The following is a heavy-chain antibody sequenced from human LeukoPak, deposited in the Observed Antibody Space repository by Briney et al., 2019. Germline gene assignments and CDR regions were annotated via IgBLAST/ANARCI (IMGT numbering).Heavy chain of an antibody. CDR1: GGSISSYY. CDR3: AATQEWFDP. J-gene: IGHJ5*02. Sequence: SETLSLTCTVSGGSISSYYWSWIRQPPGKGLEWIGYIYHSGSTYYNPSLKSRVTISVDRSKNQFSLKLSSVTAADTAVYYCAATQEWFDPWGQGTLVTVSS. CDR2: IYHSGST. V-gene: IGHV4-59*04.